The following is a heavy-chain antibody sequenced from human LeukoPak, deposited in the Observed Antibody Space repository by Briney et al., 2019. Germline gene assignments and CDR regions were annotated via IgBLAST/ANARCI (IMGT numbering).Heavy chain of an antibody. V-gene: IGHV4-31*03. Sequence: SETLSLTCTVSGGSINSGGYYWSWIRQHPGKGLEWIGYIYYSGSTYYNPSLKSRVTISVDTSKNQFSLKLSSVTAADTAVYYCARYESTMVRGVITPYAFDIWGQGTMVTVSS. D-gene: IGHD3-10*01. CDR1: GGSINSGGYY. CDR2: IYYSGST. J-gene: IGHJ3*02. CDR3: ARYESTMVRGVITPYAFDI.